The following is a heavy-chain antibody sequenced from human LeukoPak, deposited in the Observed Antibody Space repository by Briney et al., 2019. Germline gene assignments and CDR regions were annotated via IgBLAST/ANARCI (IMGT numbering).Heavy chain of an antibody. CDR3: ARLVDSSGYY. J-gene: IGHJ4*02. Sequence: LRLSCAASGFTFSDYYMSWIRQPPGKGLEWIGEINHSGSTNYNPSLKSRVTISVDTSKNQFSLKLSSVTAADTAVYYCARLVDSSGYYWGQGTLVTVSS. V-gene: IGHV4-34*01. D-gene: IGHD3-22*01. CDR1: GFTFSDYY. CDR2: INHSGST.